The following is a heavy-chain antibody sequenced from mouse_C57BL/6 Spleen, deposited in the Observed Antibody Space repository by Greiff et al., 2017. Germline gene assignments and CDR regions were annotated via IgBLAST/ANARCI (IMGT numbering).Heavy chain of an antibody. CDR3: ARGEGSRLAGYFDY. CDR1: GYTFTSYW. Sequence: VQLQQPGAELVRPGTSVKLSCKASGYTFTSYWMHWVKQRPGQGLEWIGVIDPSDSYTNYNQKFKGKATLTVDTSSSTASMQLSSLTSEDSAVHYCARGEGSRLAGYFDYWGQGTTLTVSS. V-gene: IGHV1-59*01. D-gene: IGHD3-2*02. J-gene: IGHJ2*01. CDR2: IDPSDSYT.